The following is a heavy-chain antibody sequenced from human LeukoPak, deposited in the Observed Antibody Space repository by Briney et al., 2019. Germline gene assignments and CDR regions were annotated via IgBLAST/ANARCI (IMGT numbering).Heavy chain of an antibody. D-gene: IGHD6-19*01. J-gene: IGHJ4*02. V-gene: IGHV3-23*01. CDR3: AKDRIGGGGWYGLFDY. CDR2: ISGSGGST. Sequence: GGSLRLSCAASGFTFSSYAMSWVRQAPGKGLEWVSAISGSGGSTYYADSVKGRFTISRDNSKNTLYLQMNSLRAEDTAVYYCAKDRIGGGGWYGLFDYWGQGTLVTVSS. CDR1: GFTFSSYA.